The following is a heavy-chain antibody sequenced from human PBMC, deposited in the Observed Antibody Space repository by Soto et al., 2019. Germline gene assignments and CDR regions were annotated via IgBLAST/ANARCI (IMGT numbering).Heavy chain of an antibody. CDR2: INSDGSST. CDR1: GFTFSSYW. J-gene: IGHJ4*02. D-gene: IGHD6-19*01. CDR3: VRGEGGWETY. Sequence: EVQLIESGGGLVQPGGSLRLSCAASGFTFSSYWMHWVRQAPRKGLVWVSRINSDGSSTTYADSVKGRFTISRDNAKNTLYLQMNSLRAEDTAVYYCVRGEGGWETYWGQGTLVTVSS. V-gene: IGHV3-74*01.